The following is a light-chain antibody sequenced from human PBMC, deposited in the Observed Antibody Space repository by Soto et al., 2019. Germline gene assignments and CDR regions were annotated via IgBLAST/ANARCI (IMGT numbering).Light chain of an antibody. CDR3: CSYAGTFYV. CDR2: DVS. CDR1: SSDVGGYNY. J-gene: IGLJ1*01. Sequence: QSFLTQPRSVSGSPGQSVTISCTGTSSDVGGYNYVSWYQQHPGKAPKLMIYDVSKRPSGVPDRFSGSKSGNTASLTISGLQAEDEADYYCCSYAGTFYVFGTGTKVTVL. V-gene: IGLV2-11*01.